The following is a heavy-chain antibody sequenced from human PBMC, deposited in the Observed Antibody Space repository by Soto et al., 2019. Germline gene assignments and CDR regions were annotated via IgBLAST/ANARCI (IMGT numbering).Heavy chain of an antibody. Sequence: GGSLRLSCAASGFTFSSYSMNWVRQAPGKGLEWVSYISSSSSTIYYADSVKGRFTISRDNAKNSLYLQMNSLRDEDTAVYYCARGEDCSSTSCLGVYYYYYGMDVWGQGTTVTVSS. CDR1: GFTFSSYS. D-gene: IGHD2-2*01. CDR3: ARGEDCSSTSCLGVYYYYYGMDV. J-gene: IGHJ6*02. V-gene: IGHV3-48*02. CDR2: ISSSSSTI.